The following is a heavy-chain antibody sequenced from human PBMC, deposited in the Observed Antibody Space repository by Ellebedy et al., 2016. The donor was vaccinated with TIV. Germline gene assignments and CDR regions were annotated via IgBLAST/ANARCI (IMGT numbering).Heavy chain of an antibody. J-gene: IGHJ4*02. CDR3: VRDLHWSYFD. V-gene: IGHV3-7*03. D-gene: IGHD1-26*01. Sequence: GESLKISCAAFGFAFDDDWMTWVRQVPGKGLEWVANIQKHGDKKYYLDSVKGRFTISRDDRKSLLYLDMSSLTADDTAVYYCVRDLHWSYFDWGQGTLVTVSS. CDR1: GFAFDDDW. CDR2: IQKHGDKK.